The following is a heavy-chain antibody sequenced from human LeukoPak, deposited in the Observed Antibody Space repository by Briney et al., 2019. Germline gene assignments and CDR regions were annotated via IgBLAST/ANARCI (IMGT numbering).Heavy chain of an antibody. D-gene: IGHD6-19*01. J-gene: IGHJ5*02. V-gene: IGHV3-20*04. CDR3: ARDSGWTFDP. CDR2: INWNGGST. CDR1: GFTFDDYG. Sequence: GGSLRLSCAASGFTFDDYGMSWVRQAPGKGLEWVSGINWNGGSTGYADSVKGRFTISRDNAKNSLYLQMNSLGVEDTAIYCARDSGWTFDPWGQGTLVTVSS.